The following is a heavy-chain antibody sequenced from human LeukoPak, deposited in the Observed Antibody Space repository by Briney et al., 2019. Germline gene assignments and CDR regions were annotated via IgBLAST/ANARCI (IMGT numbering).Heavy chain of an antibody. CDR2: ISYDGSNK. Sequence: PGGSLRLSCAASGFTFSSYGMLWVRQAPGKGLEWVAVISYDGSNKYYADSVKGRFTISRDNSKNTLYLQMNSLRAEDTAVYYCAELLRYWGQGTLVTVSS. J-gene: IGHJ4*02. D-gene: IGHD1-26*01. V-gene: IGHV3-30*03. CDR1: GFTFSSYG. CDR3: AELLRY.